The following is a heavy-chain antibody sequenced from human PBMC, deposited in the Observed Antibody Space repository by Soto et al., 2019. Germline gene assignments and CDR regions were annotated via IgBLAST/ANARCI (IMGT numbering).Heavy chain of an antibody. CDR3: AKDSHADGIRTFDY. J-gene: IGHJ4*02. CDR1: GFTFGTYT. Sequence: GGSLRLSCAASGFTFGTYTMNWVRQAPGKGLEWVSGIGAGGDTHYADSVKGRFTISRDNSKSMLLLQMNSLRAEDTAIYYCAKDSHADGIRTFDYWGPGTLVTVSS. CDR2: IGAGGDT. V-gene: IGHV3-23*01. D-gene: IGHD3-3*02.